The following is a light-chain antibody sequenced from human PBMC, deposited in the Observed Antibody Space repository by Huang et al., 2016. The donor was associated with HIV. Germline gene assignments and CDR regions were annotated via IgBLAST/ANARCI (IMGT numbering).Light chain of an antibody. CDR3: HHYGATQWA. J-gene: IGKJ1*01. Sequence: ELVLTQSPGTLSSSPGGAAVISCRASQSLDKGFLAWYRQKPGQAPELLIFDASKRPSDIPDRFVGRGSGTDFSLTINGLEPEDFAFYFCHHYGATQWAFGRGTRVEMK. CDR1: QSLDKGF. V-gene: IGKV3-20*01. CDR2: DAS.